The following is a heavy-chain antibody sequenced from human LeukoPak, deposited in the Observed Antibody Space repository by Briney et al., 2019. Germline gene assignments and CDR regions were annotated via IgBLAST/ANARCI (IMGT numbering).Heavy chain of an antibody. CDR2: IYYSGST. Sequence: SETLSLTCTVSGGSISSYFWSWIRQPPGKGLEWIGYIYYSGSTNYNPSLKSRVTISVDTSKNQFSLKLTSVTAADTAVYYCARGQEWELPPPFQHWGQGTLVAVSS. D-gene: IGHD1-26*01. V-gene: IGHV4-59*01. CDR3: ARGQEWELPPPFQH. J-gene: IGHJ1*01. CDR1: GGSISSYF.